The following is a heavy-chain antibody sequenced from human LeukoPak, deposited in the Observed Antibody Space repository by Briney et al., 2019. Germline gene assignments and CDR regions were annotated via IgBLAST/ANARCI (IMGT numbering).Heavy chain of an antibody. Sequence: GGSLRLSCAASGFTFSNYWMHWVRQVPGKGLGWVSRIASDGSVTNYADSVKGRFTISRDNAKNTLYLQMNSLRVEDTAVYYCARDRSSFNGMDVWGQGTTVTVSS. CDR3: ARDRSSFNGMDV. CDR2: IASDGSVT. CDR1: GFTFSNYW. J-gene: IGHJ6*02. V-gene: IGHV3-74*01.